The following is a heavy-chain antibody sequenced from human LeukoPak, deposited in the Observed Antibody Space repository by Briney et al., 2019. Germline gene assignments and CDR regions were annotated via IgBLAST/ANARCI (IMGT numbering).Heavy chain of an antibody. CDR3: ATHRSGSYLDAFDI. V-gene: IGHV3-20*04. CDR1: GFTFDDYG. CDR2: INWGGGSI. Sequence: PGGSLRLSCAASGFTFDDYGMSWVRQATGKGLEWVSGINWGGGSIVYADSVKGRFTIFRDNAKNSLYVEMNSLRAEDTALYYCATHRSGSYLDAFDIWGQGTMVTVSS. D-gene: IGHD3-10*01. J-gene: IGHJ3*02.